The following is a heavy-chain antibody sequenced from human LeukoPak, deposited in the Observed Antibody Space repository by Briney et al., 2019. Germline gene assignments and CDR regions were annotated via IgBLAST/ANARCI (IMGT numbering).Heavy chain of an antibody. CDR2: ISSSGSTI. CDR3: ARAGTGWYYYYYMDV. Sequence: GGSLRLSCAASGFTFSSYEMNWVRQAPGKGLEWVSYISSSGSTIYYADSVKGRYTISRDNAKNSLYLQMNSLRAEDTAVYYCARAGTGWYYYYYMDVWGKGTTVTISS. V-gene: IGHV3-48*03. D-gene: IGHD3-10*01. J-gene: IGHJ6*03. CDR1: GFTFSSYE.